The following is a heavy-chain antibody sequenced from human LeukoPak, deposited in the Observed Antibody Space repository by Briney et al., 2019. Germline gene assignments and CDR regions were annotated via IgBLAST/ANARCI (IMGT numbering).Heavy chain of an antibody. CDR2: IKQDGSEK. D-gene: IGHD3-10*01. V-gene: IGHV3-7*01. CDR1: GGSISSYY. Sequence: PSETLSLTCTVSGGSISSYYWSWVRQAPGKGLEWVANIKQDGSEKYYVDSVKGRFTISRDNAKNSLYLQMNSLRAEDTAVYYCARGGSGSSHNWFDPWGQGTLVTVSS. J-gene: IGHJ5*02. CDR3: ARGGSGSSHNWFDP.